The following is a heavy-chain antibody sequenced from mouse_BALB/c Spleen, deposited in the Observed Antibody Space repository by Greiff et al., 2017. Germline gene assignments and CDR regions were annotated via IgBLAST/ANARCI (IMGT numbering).Heavy chain of an antibody. Sequence: DVKLVESGGGLVKPGGSLKLSCAASGFTFSSYAMSWVRQTPEKRLEWVATISSGGSYTYYPDSVKGRFTISRDNAKNTLYLQMSSLRSEDTAMYYCARPPYGNYGAYWGQGTLVTVSA. D-gene: IGHD2-1*01. CDR3: ARPPYGNYGAY. J-gene: IGHJ3*01. V-gene: IGHV5-9-3*01. CDR1: GFTFSSYA. CDR2: ISSGGSYT.